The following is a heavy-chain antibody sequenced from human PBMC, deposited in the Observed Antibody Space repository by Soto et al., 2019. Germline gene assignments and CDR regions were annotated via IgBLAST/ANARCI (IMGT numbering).Heavy chain of an antibody. V-gene: IGHV3-21*01. Sequence: PGGSLRLSCAASGFTFSSYNMNWVRQAPGKGPEWVSSISSSSSYIYYADSVKGRFTISRDNAKNALYLQMNSLRVEDTAVYYCARDQYYDFWSGYYRAYGMDVWGQGTTVTVSS. CDR1: GFTFSSYN. CDR3: ARDQYYDFWSGYYRAYGMDV. D-gene: IGHD3-3*01. CDR2: ISSSSSYI. J-gene: IGHJ6*02.